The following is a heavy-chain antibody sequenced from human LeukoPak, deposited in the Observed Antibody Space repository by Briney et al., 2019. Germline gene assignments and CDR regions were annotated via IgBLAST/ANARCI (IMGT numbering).Heavy chain of an antibody. D-gene: IGHD3-10*01. CDR2: XNHSGST. Sequence: SETLSLTCAVYGGSFSGYYWXWIXXPPGXXXXXIGXXNHSGSTNYNPSIXSRVTISVDTSKNQFSLKLSSVTAADTAVYYCARGSRSPEGGLLYVYWGQGTLVTVSS. V-gene: IGHV4-34*01. J-gene: IGHJ4*02. CDR3: ARGSRSPEGGLLYVY. CDR1: GGSFSGYY.